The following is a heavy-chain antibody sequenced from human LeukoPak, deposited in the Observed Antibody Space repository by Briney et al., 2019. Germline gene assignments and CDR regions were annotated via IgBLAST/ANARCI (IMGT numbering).Heavy chain of an antibody. CDR3: ARLEEYYDFWSGYYRRGNWFDP. CDR2: TSYDDSYQ. V-gene: IGHV3-30*03. D-gene: IGHD3-3*01. Sequence: GGSLRLSCAASGFTFENYGMHWVRQAPDKGLEWLTFTSYDDSYQFYADSVRGRFIVSRDMSKDTLFLQMSSLRAGDTARYYCARLEEYYDFWSGYYRRGNWFDPWGQGTLVTVSS. CDR1: GFTFENYG. J-gene: IGHJ5*02.